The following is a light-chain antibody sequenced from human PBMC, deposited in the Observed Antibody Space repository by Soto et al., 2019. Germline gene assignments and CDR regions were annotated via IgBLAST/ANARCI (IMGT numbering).Light chain of an antibody. CDR2: AAS. CDR3: QKYSSVPV. V-gene: IGKV1-27*01. J-gene: IGKJ3*01. Sequence: DIQMTQSPTSLSASVGDRVTITCRASQGIRNFVAWYQQKPGKAPKLLIYAASTMQSGVPSRFSGSGSGTDFTLTITSLQPDAVATSSCQKYSSVPVFGPGTKVEIK. CDR1: QGIRNF.